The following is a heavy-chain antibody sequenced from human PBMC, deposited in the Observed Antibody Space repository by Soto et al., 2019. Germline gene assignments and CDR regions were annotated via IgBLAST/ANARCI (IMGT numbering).Heavy chain of an antibody. J-gene: IGHJ6*02. V-gene: IGHV1-45*02. CDR1: EDTPTKLS. CDR3: ASFMYSSGGYYYYVLYV. CDR2: FTPGNGAT. Sequence: ASVKVSSKVPEDTPTKLSFHCVRQAPGKRLEWMGGFTPGNGATDYAQKFQDRVTITRDRSMSTAYMELSSLTSEDTAMYYCASFMYSSGGYYYYVLYVWGQGTTVIVSS. D-gene: IGHD6-19*01.